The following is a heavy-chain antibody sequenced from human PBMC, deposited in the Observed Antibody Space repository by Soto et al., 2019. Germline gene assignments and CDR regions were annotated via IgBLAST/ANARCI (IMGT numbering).Heavy chain of an antibody. J-gene: IGHJ5*02. CDR2: ISSSSSYT. D-gene: IGHD3-10*01. CDR1: GFIFSEYY. Sequence: GGALRLSCAGSGFIFSEYYMSWIRQAPGKGLEWVSYISSSSSYTNYADSVKGRFTISRDNAKNSLYLQMNSLRAEDTAVYYCARGITLVLGVISSHYWFAPCGQGTLLTVSP. CDR3: ARGITLVLGVISSHYWFAP. V-gene: IGHV3-11*05.